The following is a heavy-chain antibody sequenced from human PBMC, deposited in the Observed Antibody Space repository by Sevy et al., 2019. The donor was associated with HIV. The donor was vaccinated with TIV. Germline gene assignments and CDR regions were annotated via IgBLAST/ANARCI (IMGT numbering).Heavy chain of an antibody. J-gene: IGHJ4*02. CDR1: GFTLSNAW. Sequence: SGYLRLSCAASGFTLSNAWMSWVRQAPGKGLEGVGRIKSNTDGGTTDYADYAAPVQGRFTISTNDSQNKLYLQMNSLNTEDTAVYYCTTEGLHCSGGSCYSEGFDYWGQGTLVTVS. V-gene: IGHV3-15*01. CDR3: TTEGLHCSGGSCYSEGFDY. CDR2: IKSNTDGGTTDYA. D-gene: IGHD2-15*01.